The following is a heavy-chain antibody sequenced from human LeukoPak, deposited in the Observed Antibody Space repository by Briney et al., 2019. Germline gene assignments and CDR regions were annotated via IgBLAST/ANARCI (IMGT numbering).Heavy chain of an antibody. CDR1: GGSISSGGYY. J-gene: IGHJ3*02. D-gene: IGHD3-22*01. CDR3: AREAPEEYYYDSSGLGAFDI. V-gene: IGHV4-31*03. Sequence: PSETLSLTCTVSGGSISSGGYYWSWIRRHPGKGLEWIGYIYYSGSTYYNPSLKSRVTISVDTSKNQFSLKLSSVTAADTAVYYCAREAPEEYYYDSSGLGAFDIWGQGTMVTVSS. CDR2: IYYSGST.